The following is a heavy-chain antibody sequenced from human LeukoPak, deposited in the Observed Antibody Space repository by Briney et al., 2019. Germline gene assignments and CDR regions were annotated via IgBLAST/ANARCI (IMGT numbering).Heavy chain of an antibody. J-gene: IGHJ4*02. CDR1: GGTFSSYT. CDR2: IIPILGIA. V-gene: IGHV1-69*02. D-gene: IGHD4-23*01. CDR3: AMRGGGNSDFDY. Sequence: SVKVSCKASGGTFSSYTISWVRQAPGQGLEWMGRIIPILGIANYAQKFQGRVTITADKSTSTAYMELSSLRSEDTAVYYCAMRGGGNSDFDYWGQGTLVAVSS.